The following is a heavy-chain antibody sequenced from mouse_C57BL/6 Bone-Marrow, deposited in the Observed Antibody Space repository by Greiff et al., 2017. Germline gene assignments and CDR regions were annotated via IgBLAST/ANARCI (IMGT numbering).Heavy chain of an antibody. CDR1: GFNIKNTY. CDR2: IDPANGNT. CDR3: ARCYYDGSSCAWFAN. Sequence: EVQLQQSVAELVRPGASVKLSCTASGFNIKNTYMHWVKQRPEQGLEWIGRIDPANGNTKYAPKFQGKATITADPSSNTAYLQLSSLTSEDSAIYYCARCYYDGSSCAWFANWGQGTLVTVSA. V-gene: IGHV14-3*01. J-gene: IGHJ3*01. D-gene: IGHD1-1*01.